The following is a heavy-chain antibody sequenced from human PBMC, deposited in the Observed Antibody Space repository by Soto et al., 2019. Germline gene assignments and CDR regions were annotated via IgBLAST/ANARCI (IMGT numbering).Heavy chain of an antibody. D-gene: IGHD2-2*01. Sequence: GGSLRLSCAASAFTFSTYSMNWVRQAPGKGLEWVACIDSSSVYIYYADSVKGRFTISRDNAKNSLYLQMNSLRADDTAVYYCGSITDYCSSPTCPHPFDYWGEGTLVTVSS. CDR2: IDSSSVYI. J-gene: IGHJ4*02. CDR1: AFTFSTYS. V-gene: IGHV3-21*01. CDR3: GSITDYCSSPTCPHPFDY.